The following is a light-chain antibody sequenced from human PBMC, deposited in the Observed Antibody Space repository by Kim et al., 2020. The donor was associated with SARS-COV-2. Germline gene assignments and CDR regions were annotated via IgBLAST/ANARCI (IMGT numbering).Light chain of an antibody. CDR3: QQYYVSPLT. V-gene: IGKV4-1*01. CDR2: WAS. J-gene: IGKJ4*01. Sequence: DNVMAQSLDSLAVSLGERATINCKSSQSVLHRSNNRNYLAWYQKKPRQPPKLLIYWASTRESGVPDRFSGSGSGTDFTLTISNLQAEDVAIYYCQQYYVSPLTFGGGTKVDIK. CDR1: QSVLHRSNNRNY.